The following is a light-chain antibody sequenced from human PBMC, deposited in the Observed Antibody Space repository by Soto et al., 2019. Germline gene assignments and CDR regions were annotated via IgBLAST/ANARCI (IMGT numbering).Light chain of an antibody. CDR3: SSYTSSNTWV. J-gene: IGLJ3*02. V-gene: IGLV2-14*01. CDR2: EVI. CDR1: SSDVGGYSY. Sequence: QSALTQPASVSGSPGQSITISCTGTSSDVGGYSYVSWYQQHPGKAPKLMIYEVINRPSGVSNRFSGSKSGNTASLTISGLQAEDEADYHCSSYTSSNTWVFGGGTKRTVL.